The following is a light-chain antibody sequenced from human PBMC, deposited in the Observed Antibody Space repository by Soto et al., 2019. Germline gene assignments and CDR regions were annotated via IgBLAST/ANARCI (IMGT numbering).Light chain of an antibody. Sequence: EIVLTQSPGTLSLSPGERATLSCRASQSVSSSFLACYQQKPGQAPRLLIYGASSRATGIPDRFSGSGSGTDFPLTISSLEPEDFAVYYCQQYGSSPPVTFGHGTRLEIK. CDR3: QQYGSSPPVT. CDR1: QSVSSSF. CDR2: GAS. V-gene: IGKV3-20*01. J-gene: IGKJ5*01.